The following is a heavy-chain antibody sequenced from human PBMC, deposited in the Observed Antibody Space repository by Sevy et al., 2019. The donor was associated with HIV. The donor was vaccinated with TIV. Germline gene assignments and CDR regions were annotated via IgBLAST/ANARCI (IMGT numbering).Heavy chain of an antibody. CDR2: INAISSNI. J-gene: IGHJ4*02. Sequence: GGSLRLSCAASGFTFSSYAMNWVRQAPGKGLEWVSSINAISSNIYYADSVKGRFTISGDNAENSLYVQMNSVRAEDTAVYYCARDLFSGGNAVYGYWGQGTLVTVSS. CDR1: GFTFSSYA. V-gene: IGHV3-21*01. D-gene: IGHD2-15*01. CDR3: ARDLFSGGNAVYGY.